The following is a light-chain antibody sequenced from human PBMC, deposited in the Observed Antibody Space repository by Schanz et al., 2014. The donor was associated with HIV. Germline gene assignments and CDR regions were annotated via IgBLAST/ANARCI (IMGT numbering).Light chain of an antibody. J-gene: IGLJ2*01. CDR3: PSYTSRGTVI. Sequence: QSALTQPASVSGSPGQSITISCTGTSSDVGGYNYVSWYQQHPGKAPKLMIYDVTNRPSGISNRFSASKSGSAASLTIFGLQNEDEALYFCPSYTSRGTVIFGGGTKLTVL. CDR2: DVT. CDR1: SSDVGGYNY. V-gene: IGLV2-14*01.